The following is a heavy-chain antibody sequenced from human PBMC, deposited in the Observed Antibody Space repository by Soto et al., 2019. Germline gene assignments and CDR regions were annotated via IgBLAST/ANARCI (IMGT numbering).Heavy chain of an antibody. CDR1: GGSISSGGYY. J-gene: IGHJ4*02. Sequence: SETLSLTCTVSGGSISSGGYYWSWIRQHQEKGLEWIGYIYYSGSTYYNPSLKSRVTISVDTSKNQFFLKLSSVTAADTAVYFCSSLAGYYDILTGYSLGYFDYWGQGTLVTVSS. CDR3: SSLAGYYDILTGYSLGYFDY. CDR2: IYYSGST. D-gene: IGHD3-9*01. V-gene: IGHV4-31*03.